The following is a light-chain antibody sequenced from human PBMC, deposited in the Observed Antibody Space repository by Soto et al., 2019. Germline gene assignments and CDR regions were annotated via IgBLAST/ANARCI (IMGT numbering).Light chain of an antibody. V-gene: IGLV1-47*01. CDR1: SSNIGSNY. CDR3: DGWDDSRSGLYV. CDR2: RNN. Sequence: QSALTQPPSASGTPGQRVTISCSGSSSNIGSNYVYWYQQLQGTAPKLLIYRNNQRPSAVPDPYSVSNSGTSASPAISGLRSEDEADYDCDGWDDSRSGLYVFGTGTKLTVL. J-gene: IGLJ1*01.